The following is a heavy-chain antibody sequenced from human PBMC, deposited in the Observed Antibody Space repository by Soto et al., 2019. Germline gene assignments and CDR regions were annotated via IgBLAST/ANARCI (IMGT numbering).Heavy chain of an antibody. V-gene: IGHV4-31*03. CDR1: GGSISSGGYY. Sequence: SETLSLTCTVSGGSISSGGYYWSWIRQHPGKGLEWIGYIYYSGSTYYNPSLKSRVTISVDTSKNQFSLKLSSVTAADTAVYYCAREDYGSGSYYDAGGGDVWGQGTTVTVSS. D-gene: IGHD3-10*01. CDR2: IYYSGST. CDR3: AREDYGSGSYYDAGGGDV. J-gene: IGHJ6*02.